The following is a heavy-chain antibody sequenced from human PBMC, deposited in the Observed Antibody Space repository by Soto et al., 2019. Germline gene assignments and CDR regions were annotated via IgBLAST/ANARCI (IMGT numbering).Heavy chain of an antibody. Sequence: SSETLSLTCTVSGGSISGYYWSWIRQPPGKGLEWIGYMYNTGSTVYNPSFKSRVTISVDTSKNQFSLKLNSVTAADTAVYYCAKKDECSGGSCPTYYHYGMDVWGQGTTVTVSS. D-gene: IGHD2-15*01. V-gene: IGHV4-59*01. CDR1: GGSISGYY. CDR3: AKKDECSGGSCPTYYHYGMDV. J-gene: IGHJ6*02. CDR2: MYNTGST.